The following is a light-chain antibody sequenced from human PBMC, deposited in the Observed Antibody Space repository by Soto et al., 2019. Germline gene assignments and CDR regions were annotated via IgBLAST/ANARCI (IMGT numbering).Light chain of an antibody. CDR2: WAS. V-gene: IGKV4-1*01. J-gene: IGKJ1*01. Sequence: DIVMTQSPDSLAVSLGERATINCKSSQSVLSSSNNKDCLAWYQQRPGQPPKLLIHWASTRESGIPDRFSASGSGTDFTLTISSLQAEDVAVYYCQQYYSSPPTWTFGQGTKVEIK. CDR3: QQYYSSPPTWT. CDR1: QSVLSSSNNKDC.